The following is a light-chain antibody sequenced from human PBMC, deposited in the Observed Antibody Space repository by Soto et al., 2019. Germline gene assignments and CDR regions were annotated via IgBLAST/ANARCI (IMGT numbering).Light chain of an antibody. V-gene: IGKV1-39*01. CDR3: QQSYSTPT. Sequence: DIKMSQSPSSLSASVGDRVTITCRASQSISSYLNWYQQKPGKAPKLLIYAASSLQSGVPSRFSGSGSGTDFTLTISSLQPEDFATYYCQQSYSTPTFGQGTRLE. J-gene: IGKJ5*01. CDR2: AAS. CDR1: QSISSY.